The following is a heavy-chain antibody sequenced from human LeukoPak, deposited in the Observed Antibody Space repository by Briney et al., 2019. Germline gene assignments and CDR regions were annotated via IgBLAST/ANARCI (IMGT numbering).Heavy chain of an antibody. Sequence: SVKVSCKASGGTFSSYAISWVRQAPGQGLEWMGRIISIFGTANYAQKFQGRVTITTDESTSTAYMELSSLRSEDTAVYYCARAYYYDSSGAFDYWGQGTLVTVSS. CDR3: ARAYYYDSSGAFDY. CDR2: IISIFGTA. J-gene: IGHJ4*02. CDR1: GGTFSSYA. D-gene: IGHD3-22*01. V-gene: IGHV1-69*05.